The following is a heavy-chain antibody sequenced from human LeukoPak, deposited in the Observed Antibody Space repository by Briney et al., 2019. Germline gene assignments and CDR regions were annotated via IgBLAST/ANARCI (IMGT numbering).Heavy chain of an antibody. CDR3: AKGGGPAAGREGSYFYYYMDV. Sequence: SETLSLTCTVSGDSGGSISSYYWGWIRQPAGKGLEWIGLIDTSGNTNNNPSLKSRVTMSVDMSKNQFSLKLRSVTAADTAVYSGAKGGGPAAGREGSYFYYYMDVWGKGTTVTVSS. D-gene: IGHD6-13*01. V-gene: IGHV4-4*07. CDR1: GDSGGSISSYY. CDR2: IDTSGNT. J-gene: IGHJ6*03.